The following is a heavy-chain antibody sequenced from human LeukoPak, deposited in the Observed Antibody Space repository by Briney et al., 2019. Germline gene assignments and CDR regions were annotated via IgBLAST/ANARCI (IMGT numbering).Heavy chain of an antibody. Sequence: AGGSLRLSCAASGFTFSSYVMHWVRQAPGKGLEWVAVIWYDGSNKYYADSVKGRFTISRDNSKNTLYLQMNSLRAEDTAVYYCARARGYSYGYGQACFDYWGQGTLVTVSS. CDR1: GFTFSSYV. D-gene: IGHD5-18*01. V-gene: IGHV3-33*01. J-gene: IGHJ4*02. CDR2: IWYDGSNK. CDR3: ARARGYSYGYGQACFDY.